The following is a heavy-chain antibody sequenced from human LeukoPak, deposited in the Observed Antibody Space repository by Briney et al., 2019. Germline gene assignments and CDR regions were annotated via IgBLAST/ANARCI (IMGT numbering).Heavy chain of an antibody. CDR3: ARGALPKAFDI. D-gene: IGHD1-26*01. V-gene: IGHV4-4*07. CDR1: GGSISIYY. CDR2: IYSSGST. Sequence: SETLSLTCTVSGGSISIYYWNWIRQPAGKGLEWIGRIYSSGSTDYNPSLKSQVTMSVDTSKNQFSLKLSSVTAADTAVYYCARGALPKAFDIWGQGTMVTVSS. J-gene: IGHJ3*02.